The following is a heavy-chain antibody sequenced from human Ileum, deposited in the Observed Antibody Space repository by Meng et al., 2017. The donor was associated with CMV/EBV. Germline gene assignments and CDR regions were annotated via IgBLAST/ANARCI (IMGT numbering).Heavy chain of an antibody. CDR3: ARAIVVVITTTRWFDP. D-gene: IGHD3-22*01. J-gene: IGHJ5*02. V-gene: IGHV4-4*02. CDR1: ASISSTNW. CDR2: IYHSGST. Sequence: ASISSTNWWSWVRPPPGKGLEWIGEIYHSGSTNYNPSLKSRVTISVDKSKNQFSLKLSSVTAADTAVYYCARAIVVVITTTRWFDPWGQGTLVTVSS.